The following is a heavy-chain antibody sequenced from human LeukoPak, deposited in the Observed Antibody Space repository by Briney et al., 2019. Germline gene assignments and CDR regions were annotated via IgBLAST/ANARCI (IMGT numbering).Heavy chain of an antibody. CDR1: GYSISTGYY. CDR2: FYHGGST. J-gene: IGHJ5*02. Sequence: SETLSLTCTVSGYSISTGYYWDWIRQPPGKGLEWIGTFYHGGSTYYNPSLKSRVTISVDTSKNQFSLKLTSVTAADTAFYYCARGNDFYGSGRQSYFDPWGQGTLVIVSS. D-gene: IGHD3-10*01. CDR3: ARGNDFYGSGRQSYFDP. V-gene: IGHV4-38-2*02.